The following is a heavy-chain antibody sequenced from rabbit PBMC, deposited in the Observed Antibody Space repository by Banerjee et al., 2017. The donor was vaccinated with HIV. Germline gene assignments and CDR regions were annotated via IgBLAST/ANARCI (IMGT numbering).Heavy chain of an antibody. CDR2: FYPDYGNT. Sequence: QEQLEESGGDLVKPEGSLTLTCTASGFSFSSSYWICWVRQAPGKGLEWIASFYPDYGNTDYASWVNGRFTCSLDNAQNTVFLEMTSLTAADTATYFCAGFIYTYAYLGYVYAMSLDLWGPGTLVTVS. J-gene: IGHJ4*01. CDR3: AGFIYTYAYLGYVYAMSLDL. D-gene: IGHD6-1*01. CDR1: GFSFSSSYW. V-gene: IGHV1S45*01.